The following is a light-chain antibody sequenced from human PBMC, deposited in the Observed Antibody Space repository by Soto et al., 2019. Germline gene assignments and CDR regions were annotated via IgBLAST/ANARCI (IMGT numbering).Light chain of an antibody. Sequence: SYELTQPPSVSVAPGKTARITCGGNNIGSKSVHWYQQKPGQAPVLVIYYDSYRTSGIPERFSGSNSGNTAALTISRVEAGDEADYYCQVWDRSSDHPYVVFGGGTKLTVL. CDR3: QVWDRSSDHPYVV. J-gene: IGLJ2*01. V-gene: IGLV3-21*04. CDR1: NIGSKS. CDR2: YDS.